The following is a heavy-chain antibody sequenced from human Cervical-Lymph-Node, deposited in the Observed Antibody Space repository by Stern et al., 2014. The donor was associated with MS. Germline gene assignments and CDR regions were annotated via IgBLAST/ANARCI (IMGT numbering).Heavy chain of an antibody. CDR2: ISYDGNHK. V-gene: IGHV3-30*03. D-gene: IGHD2-8*01. CDR1: GFTFSSYG. Sequence: VQLVESGGAVVQPGRSLRLSCAASGFTFSSYGMHWVSQAPGKGLEWVTVISYDGNHKYYAASVKGRLTISRDNSKNTLHLQMNSVTPDDTAIYYCARDYEDTSMLFDHWGQGTLVTVSS. J-gene: IGHJ4*02. CDR3: ARDYEDTSMLFDH.